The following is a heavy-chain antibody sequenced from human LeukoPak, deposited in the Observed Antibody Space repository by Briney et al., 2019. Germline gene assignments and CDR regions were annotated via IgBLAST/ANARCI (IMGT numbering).Heavy chain of an antibody. CDR2: IYIGGST. V-gene: IGHV3-53*01. D-gene: IGHD2-2*02. CDR3: AKLGYCSSTSCYTGGHFDY. Sequence: SLRLSCAASGFTDSINYICWVRQAPGKGLGWVSVIYIGGSTYYADSVKGRFTISRDNSKNTLYLQMNSLRAEDTAVYYCAKLGYCSSTSCYTGGHFDYWGQGTLVTVSS. CDR1: GFTDSINY. J-gene: IGHJ4*02.